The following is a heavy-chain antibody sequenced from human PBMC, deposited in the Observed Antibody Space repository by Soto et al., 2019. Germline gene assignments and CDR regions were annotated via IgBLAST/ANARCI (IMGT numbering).Heavy chain of an antibody. D-gene: IGHD2-2*01. CDR2: IHHSGTT. J-gene: IGHJ5*02. CDR1: GGLTRRGRW. CDR3: ARVSKYCRGTSCYLAP. Sequence: SETRSVRCGGSGGLTRRGRWWDCGRQLPGKGLEWIGEIHHSGTTNYTPSLKSRVAISVDKSKNQFSLKLNSVTAADTAVYYCARVSKYCRGTSCYLAPWGQGPLVTVS. V-gene: IGHV4-4*02.